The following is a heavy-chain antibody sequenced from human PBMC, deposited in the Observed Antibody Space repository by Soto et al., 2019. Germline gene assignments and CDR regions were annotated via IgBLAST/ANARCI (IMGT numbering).Heavy chain of an antibody. CDR1: GFTFGSYW. J-gene: IGHJ4*02. V-gene: IGHV3-7*01. D-gene: IGHD2-21*02. Sequence: EVQLVESGGGLVQPGGSLRLSCAVSGFTFGSYWMNWVRLIPGKGLEWVAYIKPDGSATYYVDSVKGRFTISRDNAKNSLYLQMNSLRVEDTSVYYCARAGYCGPGCYYYLGYWGQGTLVTVSS. CDR3: ARAGYCGPGCYYYLGY. CDR2: IKPDGSAT.